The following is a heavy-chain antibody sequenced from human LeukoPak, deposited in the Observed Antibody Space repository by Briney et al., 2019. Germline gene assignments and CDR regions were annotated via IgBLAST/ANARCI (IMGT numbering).Heavy chain of an antibody. Sequence: PGGSLRLSCAASGFTFSSYAMHWVRQAPGKGLEWAAVISYDGSNKYYADSVKGRFTISRDNSKNTLYLQMNSLRTEDTAVYYCARDDCSSTSCYAEYYFDYWGQGTLVTVSS. J-gene: IGHJ4*02. D-gene: IGHD2-2*01. CDR3: ARDDCSSTSCYAEYYFDY. V-gene: IGHV3-30-3*01. CDR1: GFTFSSYA. CDR2: ISYDGSNK.